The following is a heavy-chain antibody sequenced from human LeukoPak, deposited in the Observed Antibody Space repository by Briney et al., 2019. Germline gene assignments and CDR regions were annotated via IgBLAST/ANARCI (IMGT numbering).Heavy chain of an antibody. CDR2: ISGSGGST. J-gene: IGHJ4*02. V-gene: IGHV3-23*01. CDR3: VQERLVATISRFDY. CDR1: GFTFSSYA. D-gene: IGHD5-12*01. Sequence: GGSLRLSCAASGFTFSSYAMSWVRQAPGKGLEWVSAISGSGGSTYYADSVKGRFTISRDNSKNTLYLQMNSLRAEDTAVYYSVQERLVATISRFDYWGLGTLVTVSS.